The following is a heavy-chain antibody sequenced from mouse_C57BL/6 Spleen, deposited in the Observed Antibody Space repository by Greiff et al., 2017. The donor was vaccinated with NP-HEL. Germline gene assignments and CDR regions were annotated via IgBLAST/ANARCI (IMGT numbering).Heavy chain of an antibody. CDR1: GYSFTIYW. CDR2: INPSSGYP. D-gene: IGHD1-1*01. Sequence: VQLQQSGAVLAKPVASVKLSCKASGYSFTIYWMHWVNQWPGQGLEWIGYINPSSGYPKYNQQFKDKATLTADQSSSTAYMQLSSLTYEDSAVYYCARSEVITTVVAPFAYWGQGALVTVSA. J-gene: IGHJ3*01. V-gene: IGHV1-7*01. CDR3: ARSEVITTVVAPFAY.